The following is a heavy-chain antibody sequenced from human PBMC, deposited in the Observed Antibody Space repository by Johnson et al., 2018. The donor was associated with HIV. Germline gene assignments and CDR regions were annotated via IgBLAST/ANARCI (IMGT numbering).Heavy chain of an antibody. V-gene: IGHV3-30*18. CDR1: GFTFSSYG. CDR3: AK. J-gene: IGHJ3*01. CDR2: ISYDGSNK. Sequence: QVQLVESGGGVVQPGRSLRLSCAASGFTFSSYGMHWVRQAPGKGLEWVAVISYDGSNKYYADSVKGRFTISRDNSKNTLYLQMNSLRAEDTAVYYCAKGGQGTMVTVSS.